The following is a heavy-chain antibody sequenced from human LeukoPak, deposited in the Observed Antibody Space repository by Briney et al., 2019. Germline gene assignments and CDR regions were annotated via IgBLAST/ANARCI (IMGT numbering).Heavy chain of an antibody. CDR2: ISWNSGSI. D-gene: IGHD3-16*01. V-gene: IGHV3-9*01. CDR3: AKSVGPYYYYGMDV. Sequence: GGFLRLSCAASGFTFDDYAMHWVRQAPGKGLEWVSCISWNSGSIGYADSVKGRFTISRDNAKNSLYLQMNSLRAEDTALYYCAKSVGPYYYYGMDVWGQGTTVTVSS. J-gene: IGHJ6*02. CDR1: GFTFDDYA.